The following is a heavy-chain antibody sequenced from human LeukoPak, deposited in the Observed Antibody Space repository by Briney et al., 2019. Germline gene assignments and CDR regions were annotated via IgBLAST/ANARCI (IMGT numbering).Heavy chain of an antibody. J-gene: IGHJ4*02. Sequence: GGSLRLSCAASGFIFSDYWMNWVRQAPGKGLEWVADIKQDGSEKYYVDPVKGRFTISRDNAKNSLYLQMNSLRAEDTAVYYCARDHSSGYYYGYWGQGTLVTVSS. V-gene: IGHV3-7*01. D-gene: IGHD3-22*01. CDR2: IKQDGSEK. CDR1: GFIFSDYW. CDR3: ARDHSSGYYYGY.